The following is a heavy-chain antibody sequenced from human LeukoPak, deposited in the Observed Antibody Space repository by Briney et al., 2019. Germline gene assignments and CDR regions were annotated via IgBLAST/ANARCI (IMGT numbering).Heavy chain of an antibody. J-gene: IGHJ4*02. CDR1: GDSVSSNSAA. D-gene: IGHD6-13*01. CDR3: ARGSYTSTWF. CDR2: TYYRSKLYT. Sequence: SQTLSLTCAISGDSVSSNSAAWSWLRQSPSRGLEWLGRTYYRSKLYTEYAVSVKSLITINPDTSKNQFSLQLNSVTPEDTAVYYCARGSYTSTWFWGQGTLVTVSS. V-gene: IGHV6-1*01.